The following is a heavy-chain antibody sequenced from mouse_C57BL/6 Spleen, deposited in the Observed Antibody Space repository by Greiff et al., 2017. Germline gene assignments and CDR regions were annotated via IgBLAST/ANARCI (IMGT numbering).Heavy chain of an antibody. CDR2: ISDGGSYT. D-gene: IGHD1-1*01. Sequence: EVQVVESGGGLVKPGGSLKLSCAASGFTFSSYAMSWVRPTPEKRLEWVATISDGGSYTYYPDNVKGRFTISRDNAKNNLYLQMSHLKSEDTAMYYCARDGGYYGSSYRYFDVWGTGTTVTVSS. CDR1: GFTFSSYA. CDR3: ARDGGYYGSSYRYFDV. J-gene: IGHJ1*03. V-gene: IGHV5-4*01.